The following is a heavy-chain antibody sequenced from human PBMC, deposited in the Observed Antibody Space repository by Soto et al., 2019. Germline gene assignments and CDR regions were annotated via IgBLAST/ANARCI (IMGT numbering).Heavy chain of an antibody. CDR3: ARAWGGSGWANAFDI. D-gene: IGHD6-19*01. CDR1: GYTFTSYG. J-gene: IGHJ3*02. CDR2: ISAYNGNT. V-gene: IGHV1-18*01. Sequence: QVQLVQSGAEVKKPGASVKVSCKASGYTFTSYGISWVRQAPGQGLEWMGWISAYNGNTNHAKKLQGRVTMTTDTSTRTGYKGPGSLRSDDTAVYYCARAWGGSGWANAFDIWGQGTMVTVSS.